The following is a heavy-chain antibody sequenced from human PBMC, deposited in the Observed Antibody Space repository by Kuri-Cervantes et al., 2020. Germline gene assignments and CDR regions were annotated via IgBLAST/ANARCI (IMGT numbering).Heavy chain of an antibody. CDR1: GFTFSSYA. D-gene: IGHD3-22*01. Sequence: GGSLRLSCAASGFTFSSYAMSWVRQAPGKGLEWVSAISGSGGSTYYADSVKGRFTISRDNSKNTLYLQMNSLRAEDTAVYYCAREGYYDSSDYYYANYFDYWGQGTLVTVSS. CDR2: ISGSGGST. J-gene: IGHJ4*02. CDR3: AREGYYDSSDYYYANYFDY. V-gene: IGHV3-23*01.